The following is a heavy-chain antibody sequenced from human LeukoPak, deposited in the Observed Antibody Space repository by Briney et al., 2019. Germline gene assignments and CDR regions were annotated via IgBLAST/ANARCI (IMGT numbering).Heavy chain of an antibody. Sequence: ASVKVSCKASGGTFSNYAISWVRQAPGQGLEWMGGIISLYGTAKYTQKFQDRVSITTDESTSTAYMELSSLRSEDTAVYYCARDCGDFWSGYYGALCYWGQGTLVTVSS. CDR2: IISLYGTA. D-gene: IGHD3-3*01. CDR1: GGTFSNYA. CDR3: ARDCGDFWSGYYGALCY. V-gene: IGHV1-69*05. J-gene: IGHJ4*02.